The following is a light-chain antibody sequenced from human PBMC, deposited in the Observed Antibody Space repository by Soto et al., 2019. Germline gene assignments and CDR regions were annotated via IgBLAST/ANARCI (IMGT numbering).Light chain of an antibody. Sequence: DIQMTQSPSTLSASVGDRVTITCRASQSISNKLAWYQQKPGRAPKLLIYGASNLQSGVPSRFSGSGSGTDFTLTISSLQPEDFGTYYCKQSFSTPRTFGQGTKVDIK. J-gene: IGKJ1*01. CDR2: GAS. V-gene: IGKV1-39*01. CDR1: QSISNK. CDR3: KQSFSTPRT.